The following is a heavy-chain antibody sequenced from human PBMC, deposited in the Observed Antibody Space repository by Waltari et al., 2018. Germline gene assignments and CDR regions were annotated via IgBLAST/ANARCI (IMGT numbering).Heavy chain of an antibody. CDR3: ARGHMIVVVQCAFDI. D-gene: IGHD3-22*01. CDR2: SSSSSSSR. J-gene: IGHJ3*02. Sequence: EVQLVESGGGLVQPGGSLRLSCAASGFTFISYSMTWVRQAPGKGLEGVSDSSSSSSSRYYEDSGKGGFTISRDNAKNSMYLKMNSLRAEDTAVYYCARGHMIVVVQCAFDIWGQGTMVTVAS. V-gene: IGHV3-48*01. CDR1: GFTFISYS.